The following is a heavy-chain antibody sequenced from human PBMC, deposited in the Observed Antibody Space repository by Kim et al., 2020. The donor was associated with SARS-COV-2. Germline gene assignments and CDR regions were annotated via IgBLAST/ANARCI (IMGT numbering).Heavy chain of an antibody. Sequence: GGSLRLSCAASGFTFSRYSMNWVRQAPGKGLEWVSYISSSSSTIYNADSMKGRFTISRDNAKNSLYLQMNSLRDEDTAVYYCAREMGFVVVPAAPFDYWGQGTLVTVSS. D-gene: IGHD2-2*01. CDR2: ISSSSSTI. J-gene: IGHJ4*02. V-gene: IGHV3-48*02. CDR1: GFTFSRYS. CDR3: AREMGFVVVPAAPFDY.